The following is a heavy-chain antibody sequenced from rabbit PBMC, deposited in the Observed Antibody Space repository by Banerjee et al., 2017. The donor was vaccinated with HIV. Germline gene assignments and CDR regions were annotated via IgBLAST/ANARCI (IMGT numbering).Heavy chain of an antibody. CDR1: GFDFSSYYM. Sequence: QEQLKETGGGLVQPGGSLTLSCKASGFDFSSYYMSWVRQAPGKGLEWIGIIYAGKGSTDYASWVNGRFTISKASSTTVTLQMTSLTAADTATYFCARRASYIGYGYAALNLWGPGTLVTVS. V-gene: IGHV1S45*01. D-gene: IGHD6-1*01. CDR2: IYAGKGST. CDR3: ARRASYIGYGYAALNL. J-gene: IGHJ4*01.